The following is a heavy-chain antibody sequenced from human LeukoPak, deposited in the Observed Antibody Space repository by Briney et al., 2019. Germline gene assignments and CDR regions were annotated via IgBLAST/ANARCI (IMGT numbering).Heavy chain of an antibody. D-gene: IGHD2-2*01. V-gene: IGHV1-46*01. J-gene: IGHJ4*02. CDR1: GYTFTSYY. CDR3: ARGGFYCSSTSCLLVY. CDR2: VNPSGGST. Sequence: ASVKVSCKASGYTFTSYYMHWVRLAPGQRLEWMGIVNPSGGSTSYAQKFQGRVTMTRDTSTSTVYMELSSLRSEDTAVYYCARGGFYCSSTSCLLVYWGQGNLVTVSS.